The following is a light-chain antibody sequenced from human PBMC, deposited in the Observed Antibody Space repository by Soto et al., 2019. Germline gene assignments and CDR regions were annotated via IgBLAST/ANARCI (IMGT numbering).Light chain of an antibody. CDR2: EAS. V-gene: IGKV1-5*03. J-gene: IGKJ1*01. CDR3: QQYNSYSWT. Sequence: DIQMTQSPSTLSASVGDRVTITCRASQNIGSWLAWYQQKPGKAPGLLIYEASSLEGGVPSRFSGSGSGTEFTLTISSLQPDDFATYYCQQYNSYSWTFGQGTKVDIK. CDR1: QNIGSW.